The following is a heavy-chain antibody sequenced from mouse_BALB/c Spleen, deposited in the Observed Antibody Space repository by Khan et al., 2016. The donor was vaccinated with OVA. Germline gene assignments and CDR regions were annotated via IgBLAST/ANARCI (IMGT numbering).Heavy chain of an antibody. Sequence: EVELVGSGGGLVQPGGSLRLTCATSGFTFTDYYMSWVRQPPGKALEWLGFIRNKDNGYTTEYSASVKGRCTISRDNSQSILYLQMNNLRAEDSAACYCANAGTGNVRGSWGQGTSVTVSS. CDR1: GFTFTDYY. V-gene: IGHV7-3*02. J-gene: IGHJ4*01. CDR3: ANAGTGNVRGS. D-gene: IGHD4-1*01. CDR2: IRNKDNGYTT.